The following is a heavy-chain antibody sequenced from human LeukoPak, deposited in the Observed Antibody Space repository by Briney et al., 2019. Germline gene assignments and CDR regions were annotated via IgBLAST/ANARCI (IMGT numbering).Heavy chain of an antibody. CDR2: ISSSGSTI. D-gene: IGHD4-17*01. CDR3: AREELTTVTAFDY. Sequence: GGSLRLSCAASGFTFSSYEMNWVRQAPGKGLEWVSYISSSGSTIYYADSVKGRFTISSDNAKNSLYLQMNSLRAEDTAVYYCAREELTTVTAFDYWGQGTLVTVSS. J-gene: IGHJ4*02. V-gene: IGHV3-48*03. CDR1: GFTFSSYE.